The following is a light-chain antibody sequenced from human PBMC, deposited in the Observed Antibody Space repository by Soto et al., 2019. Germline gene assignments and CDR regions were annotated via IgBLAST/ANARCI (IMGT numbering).Light chain of an antibody. CDR1: SSDVGGYDF. CDR2: DVS. CDR3: CSYAGDLAL. V-gene: IGLV2-11*01. J-gene: IGLJ2*01. Sequence: QSVLTQPRSVSGSPGQSVTISCTGTSSDVGGYDFVSWYQQHPGKAPKLMISDVSKRPSGVPDRFSGSKSGNTASLTISGPQAEDEADYYCCSYAGDLALFGGGTKATVL.